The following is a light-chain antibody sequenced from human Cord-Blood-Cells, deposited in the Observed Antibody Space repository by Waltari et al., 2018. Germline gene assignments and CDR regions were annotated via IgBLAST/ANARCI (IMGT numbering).Light chain of an antibody. V-gene: IGKV3-20*01. J-gene: IGKJ2*01. CDR3: PQYGSSPPYT. Sequence: EIELTQSPGTLSLSPGERATVSCRASQGVSSSYLACYQQKPGQAPRLLIYGASSRTTGIPDRFSGSGSGTDFTLTISRLEPEDFAVYYCPQYGSSPPYTFCQGTKLEIK. CDR1: QGVSSSY. CDR2: GAS.